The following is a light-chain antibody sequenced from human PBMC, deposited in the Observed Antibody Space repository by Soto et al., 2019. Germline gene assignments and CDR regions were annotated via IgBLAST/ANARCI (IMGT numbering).Light chain of an antibody. CDR3: QQYSHWPPYT. J-gene: IGKJ2*01. CDR1: QSVYSN. Sequence: EIVMTQSPATRSVSPGERASLSCMASQSVYSNLAWYQQKPGQAPRLLIYGASTRATGVPATFSGSGSGTEFTLTISSLQSEGFAVYYCQQYSHWPPYTFGQGTKLEIK. V-gene: IGKV3-15*01. CDR2: GAS.